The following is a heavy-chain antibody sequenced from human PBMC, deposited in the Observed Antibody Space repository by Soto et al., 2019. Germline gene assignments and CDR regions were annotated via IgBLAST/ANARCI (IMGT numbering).Heavy chain of an antibody. Sequence: SETLSLTCAVSGTSISSTFWWTWVRQPPGKGLEWIGEVYHTGTTKYNPSLKNRVTISVDKSKNQFSLKLSSVTAADTAVYYCARASNKRGYSYGPDYWGQGTRVTVSS. CDR1: GTSISSTFW. D-gene: IGHD5-18*01. CDR3: ARASNKRGYSYGPDY. J-gene: IGHJ4*02. V-gene: IGHV4-4*02. CDR2: VYHTGTT.